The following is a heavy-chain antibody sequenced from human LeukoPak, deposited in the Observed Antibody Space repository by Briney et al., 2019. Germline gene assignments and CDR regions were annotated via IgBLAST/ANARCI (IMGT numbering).Heavy chain of an antibody. CDR1: GFSFSTYW. J-gene: IGHJ4*02. CDR3: AKVAKYFYGPETYYFFEQ. Sequence: GESLRLYCAASGFSFSTYWMSWVRQAPGKGLEWVANINQDGTEKYYVDSVKGRFTVSRDYAKNSLYLQMNSLRVEDTAVYYCAKVAKYFYGPETYYFFEQWGQGTPVTASS. CDR2: INQDGTEK. V-gene: IGHV3-7*01. D-gene: IGHD3-10*01.